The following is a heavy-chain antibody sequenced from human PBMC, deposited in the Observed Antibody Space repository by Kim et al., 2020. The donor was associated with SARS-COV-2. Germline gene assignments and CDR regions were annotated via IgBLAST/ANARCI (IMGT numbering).Heavy chain of an antibody. D-gene: IGHD6-19*01. CDR3: ARDPNSSGPYGMDV. V-gene: IGHV3-53*04. Sequence: ADSVKGRFTISRHNSKNTLYLQMNSLRAEDTAVYYCARDPNSSGPYGMDVWGQGTTVTVSS. J-gene: IGHJ6*02.